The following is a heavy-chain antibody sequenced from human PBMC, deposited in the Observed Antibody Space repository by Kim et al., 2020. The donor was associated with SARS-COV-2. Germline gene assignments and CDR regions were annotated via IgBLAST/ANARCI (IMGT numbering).Heavy chain of an antibody. Sequence: GGSLRLSCAASGFTFSSYSMNWVRQAPGRGLEWVSYISSSSSTIYYADSVKGRFTISRDNAKNSLYLQMNSLRDEDTAVYYCAREGHGDWNYVGGMDVWGQGTTVTVSS. CDR2: ISSSSSTI. CDR1: GFTFSSYS. V-gene: IGHV3-48*02. CDR3: AREGHGDWNYVGGMDV. J-gene: IGHJ6*02. D-gene: IGHD1-7*01.